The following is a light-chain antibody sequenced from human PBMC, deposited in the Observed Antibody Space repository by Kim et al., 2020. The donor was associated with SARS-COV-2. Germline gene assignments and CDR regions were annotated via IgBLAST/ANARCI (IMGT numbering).Light chain of an antibody. CDR3: STYTDSVM. V-gene: IGLV2-14*03. CDR2: DAT. Sequence: QSALTQPASVSGSLGQSITISCTGSSSDVGSGHYVSWYRHHPGKAPKLMIYDATLRPSGVSNRFSGSKSGNTASLTISGLQAEDEADYYCSTYTDSVMFGGGTKLTVL. J-gene: IGLJ3*02. CDR1: SSDVGSGHY.